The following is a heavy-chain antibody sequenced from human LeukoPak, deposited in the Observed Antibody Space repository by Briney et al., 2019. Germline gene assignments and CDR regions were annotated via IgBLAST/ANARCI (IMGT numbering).Heavy chain of an antibody. CDR3: ARDWITGTGDAFDI. Sequence: PPETLSLTCTVSGGSISSFYWSWIRQPPGKGLEWIGYIYYSGNTNYSPSFKSRVTMSVDTSKNQFSLKLSSVTAADTAVYYCARDWITGTGDAFDIWGQGTMVTVSS. D-gene: IGHD1-7*01. CDR2: IYYSGNT. J-gene: IGHJ3*02. V-gene: IGHV4-59*01. CDR1: GGSISSFY.